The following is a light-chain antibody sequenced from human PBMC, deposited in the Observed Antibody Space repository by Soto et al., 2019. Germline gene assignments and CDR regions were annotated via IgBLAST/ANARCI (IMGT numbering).Light chain of an antibody. J-gene: IGKJ1*01. Sequence: DIQMTQSPSTLSGSVGDRVTITCRASQTISSWLAWYQQKPGKAPNLLIYDASALESGVPSRFSGSGSGTDFTLTISSLQPEDFATYFCLQHNNYPPTFGQGTKVDIK. V-gene: IGKV1-5*01. CDR1: QTISSW. CDR3: LQHNNYPPT. CDR2: DAS.